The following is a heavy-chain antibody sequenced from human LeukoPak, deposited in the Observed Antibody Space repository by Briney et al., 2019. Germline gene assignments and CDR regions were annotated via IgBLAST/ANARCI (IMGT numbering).Heavy chain of an antibody. V-gene: IGHV3-48*02. CDR3: AREWYGYCSGNSCYGAFDF. J-gene: IGHJ3*01. CDR2: ISSSSRSI. D-gene: IGHD2-15*01. Sequence: PGRSLRLSCAASGFTFSSYGMHWVRQAPGKGLEWVPYISSSSRSIYDADSVKGRFTISRDNAKNSLYLQMNSLRDEDTAVYYCAREWYGYCSGNSCYGAFDFWGQGTMVTVSS. CDR1: GFTFSSYG.